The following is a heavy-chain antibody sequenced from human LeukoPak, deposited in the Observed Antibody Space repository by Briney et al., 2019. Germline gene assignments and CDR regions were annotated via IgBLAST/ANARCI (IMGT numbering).Heavy chain of an antibody. D-gene: IGHD5-24*01. CDR1: GGSFSGYY. V-gene: IGHV4-34*01. CDR3: ARRWLHRKGFDY. Sequence: PSETLSLTCAVYGGSFSGYYWSWIRQPPGKGLEWIGEINHSGSTNYNPCLKSQVTISVDTSKNQFSLKLSSVTAADTAVYYCARRWLHRKGFDYWGQGNLVTVSS. J-gene: IGHJ4*02. CDR2: INHSGST.